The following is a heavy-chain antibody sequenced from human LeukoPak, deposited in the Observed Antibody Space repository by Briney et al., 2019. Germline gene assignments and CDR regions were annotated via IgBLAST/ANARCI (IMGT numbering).Heavy chain of an antibody. J-gene: IGHJ4*02. CDR3: AKVDTAMDHVFDY. Sequence: GGSLRLSCAASGFTFSGYAMSWVRQAPGKGLEWVSAISGSGGSTYYADSVKGRFTISRDNSKNTLYLQMNSLRAEDTAVYYCAKVDTAMDHVFDYWGQGTLVTVSS. CDR2: ISGSGGST. D-gene: IGHD5-18*01. V-gene: IGHV3-23*01. CDR1: GFTFSGYA.